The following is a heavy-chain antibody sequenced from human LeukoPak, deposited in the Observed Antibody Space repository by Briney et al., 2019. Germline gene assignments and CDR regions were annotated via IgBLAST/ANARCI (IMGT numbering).Heavy chain of an antibody. J-gene: IGHJ4*02. CDR3: ARVKSLSQWLVEQGSKVDY. D-gene: IGHD6-19*01. CDR1: GFTVSSNY. CDR2: IYSGGST. Sequence: GGSLRLSCAASGFTVSSNYMSWVRQAPGKGVEWVSVIYSGGSTYYADSVKGRFTISRDNSKNTLYLQMNSLRAEDTAVYYCARVKSLSQWLVEQGSKVDYWGQGTLVTVSS. V-gene: IGHV3-66*01.